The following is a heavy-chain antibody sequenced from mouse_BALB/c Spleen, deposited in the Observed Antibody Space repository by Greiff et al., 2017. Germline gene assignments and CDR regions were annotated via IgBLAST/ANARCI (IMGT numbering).Heavy chain of an antibody. CDR3: ARDEGQLGLRRFAY. Sequence: VKLMESGPGLVAPSQSLSITCTVSGFSLTGYGVNWVRQPPGKGLEWLGMIWGDGSTDYNSALKSRLSISKDNSKSQVFLKMNSLQTDDTARYYCARDEGQLGLRRFAYWGQGTLVTVSA. CDR1: GFSLTGYG. CDR2: IWGDGST. V-gene: IGHV2-6-7*01. J-gene: IGHJ3*01. D-gene: IGHD3-1*01.